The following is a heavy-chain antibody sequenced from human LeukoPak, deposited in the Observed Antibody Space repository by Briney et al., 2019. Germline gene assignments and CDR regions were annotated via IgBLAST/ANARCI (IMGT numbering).Heavy chain of an antibody. D-gene: IGHD3-3*01. J-gene: IGHJ4*02. CDR1: GGSISSYY. CDR2: IYYTGST. CDR3: ARGRGHRFLEGTGHGEFDF. V-gene: IGHV4-59*01. Sequence: PSQTLSLTCTVSGGSISSYYWSWIRQPPGKGLEWIGYIYYTGSTNYNPSLRSRVTVSVDTSKNQFSLKLSSVTAADTAVYYCARGRGHRFLEGTGHGEFDFWGQGTLVTVSS.